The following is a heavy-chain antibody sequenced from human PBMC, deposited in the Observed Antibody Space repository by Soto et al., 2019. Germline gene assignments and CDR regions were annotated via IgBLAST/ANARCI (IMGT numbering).Heavy chain of an antibody. CDR2: INHSGTT. CDR3: ARADRTLVTSYGLDV. V-gene: IGHV4-34*01. Sequence: KTSETLSLTCAVSGGSFSGFYWTWIRQPPGEGLEWIGEINHSGTTNFNPSLRSRLTISLDSSKKHFSLKLTSMTAADAAVYYCARADRTLVTSYGLDVWGQGXTVTVYS. CDR1: GGSFSGFY. J-gene: IGHJ6*02. D-gene: IGHD2-21*02.